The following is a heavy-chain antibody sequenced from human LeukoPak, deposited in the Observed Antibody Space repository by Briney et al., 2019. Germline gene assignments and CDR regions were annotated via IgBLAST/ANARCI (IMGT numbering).Heavy chain of an antibody. CDR3: PGGLLHGGGNWFDP. Sequence: ASVKVSCKTSGYTFTGYYMHWLRQAPGQGLEWMGRINPNSGGTYYVQKFQGRVNMTRDTSISTSYMELTSLISDDTAVYYSPGGLLHGGGNWFDPWGQGTLVNVSS. D-gene: IGHD3-16*01. CDR1: GYTFTGYY. V-gene: IGHV1-2*06. J-gene: IGHJ5*02. CDR2: INPNSGGT.